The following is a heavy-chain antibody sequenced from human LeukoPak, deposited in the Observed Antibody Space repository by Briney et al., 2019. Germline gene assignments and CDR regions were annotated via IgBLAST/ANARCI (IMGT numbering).Heavy chain of an antibody. Sequence: ASVKVSCKAFGYTFTSYGISWVRQTPGQGLEWMGWISAYNGNTNYAQKLQGRVTMTTDTSTSTAYMELRSLRSDDTAVYYCARDITMIVVVTLGYWGQGTLVTVSS. CDR1: GYTFTSYG. J-gene: IGHJ4*02. V-gene: IGHV1-18*01. CDR3: ARDITMIVVVTLGY. CDR2: ISAYNGNT. D-gene: IGHD3-22*01.